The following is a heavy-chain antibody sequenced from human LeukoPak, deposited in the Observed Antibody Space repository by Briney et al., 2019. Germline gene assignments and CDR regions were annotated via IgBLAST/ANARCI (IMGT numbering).Heavy chain of an antibody. V-gene: IGHV3-9*01. J-gene: IGHJ3*02. CDR2: ISWNSGSI. CDR1: GFTFDDYA. Sequence: GGSLRLSCAASGFTFDDYAMHWVRQAPGKGLEWVSGISWNSGSIDYADSVKGRFTISRDNAKNSLYLQMNSLRAEDTALYYCAKDIYGSGSHDAFHIWGQGTMVTVSS. D-gene: IGHD3-10*01. CDR3: AKDIYGSGSHDAFHI.